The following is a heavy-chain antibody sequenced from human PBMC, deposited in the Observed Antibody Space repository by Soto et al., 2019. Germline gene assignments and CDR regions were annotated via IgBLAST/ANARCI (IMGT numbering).Heavy chain of an antibody. CDR3: ARDQRYSKGYYYYGMDV. Sequence: PGGSLRLSCAASGFSFSSYAMHWVRQAPGKGLEWVAVISYDGSNKYYADSVKGRFTISRDNSKNTLYLQMNSLRAEDTAVYYCARDQRYSKGYYYYGMDVWGQGTTVTVSS. J-gene: IGHJ6*02. CDR2: ISYDGSNK. D-gene: IGHD4-4*01. V-gene: IGHV3-30-3*01. CDR1: GFSFSSYA.